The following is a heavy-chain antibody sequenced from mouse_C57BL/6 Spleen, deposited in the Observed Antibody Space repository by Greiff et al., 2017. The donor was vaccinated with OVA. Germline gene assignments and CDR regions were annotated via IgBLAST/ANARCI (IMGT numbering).Heavy chain of an antibody. CDR2: IDPSDSYT. CDR3: ARGLDYDYGY. J-gene: IGHJ3*01. V-gene: IGHV1-59*01. D-gene: IGHD2-4*01. Sequence: QVQLKQPGAELVRPGTSVKLSCKASGYTFTSYWMHWVKQRPGQGLEWIGVIDPSDSYTNYNQKFKGKATLTVDTSSSTAYMQLSSLTSEDSAVYYCARGLDYDYGYWGQGTLVTVSA. CDR1: GYTFTSYW.